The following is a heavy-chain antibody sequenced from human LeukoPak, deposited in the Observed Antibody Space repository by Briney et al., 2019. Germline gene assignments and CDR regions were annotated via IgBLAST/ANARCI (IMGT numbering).Heavy chain of an antibody. CDR3: ARGVTSGDYGRMFDP. J-gene: IGHJ5*02. CDR1: GYSCTGYY. CDR2: INPNSGGT. D-gene: IGHD4-17*01. V-gene: IGHV1-2*02. Sequence: ASVKVSCKASGYSCTGYYIHWVRQAPGQGLEWMGWINPNSGGTNYAQKFQGRVTMTRDTSMSTAYLELSSLRSDDTAVYHCARGVTSGDYGRMFDPWGQGTLVTVSS.